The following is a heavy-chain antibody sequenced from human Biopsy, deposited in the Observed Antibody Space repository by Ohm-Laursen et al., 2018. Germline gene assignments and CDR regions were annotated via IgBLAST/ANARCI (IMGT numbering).Heavy chain of an antibody. V-gene: IGHV1-18*01. CDR3: AREEDNSGYDYYGMDV. CDR2: ISAYNGNR. J-gene: IGHJ6*02. Sequence: ASVKVSCKASGYTFPCYGISWVRQAPGQGLEWMGWISAYNGNRNYAQKFQGRVTMTTDTSTSTAYMELRSLRSDDTAVYFCAREEDNSGYDYYGMDVWGQGTTVTVSS. D-gene: IGHD3-22*01. CDR1: GYTFPCYG.